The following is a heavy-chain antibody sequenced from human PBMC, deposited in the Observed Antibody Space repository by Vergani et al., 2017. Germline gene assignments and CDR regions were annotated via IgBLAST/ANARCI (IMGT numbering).Heavy chain of an antibody. CDR2: ISWNSGSI. J-gene: IGHJ4*02. CDR3: AKDMDPVQATTIVDY. D-gene: IGHD1-1*01. CDR1: GFTFDDYA. V-gene: IGHV3-9*01. Sequence: EVQLVESGGGLVQPGRSLRLSCAASGFTFDDYAMHWVRQAPGKGLEWVSGISWNSGSIGYADSVKGRFTISRDNAKNSLYLQMNRLRAEDTALYYCAKDMDPVQATTIVDYWGRGILVIVSA.